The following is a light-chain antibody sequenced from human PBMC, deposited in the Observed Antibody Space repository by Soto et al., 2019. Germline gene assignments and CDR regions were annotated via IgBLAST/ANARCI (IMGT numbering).Light chain of an antibody. Sequence: QSALTQPPSASGSPGQSVAISCTGTSSDVGGYNYVSWYQQHPGKAPKLMIYEVNKLPSGVPDRFSGSKSGNTASLTVSGIQAEDEADYYCSSYAGSSNVFGTGTKLTVL. J-gene: IGLJ1*01. CDR1: SSDVGGYNY. CDR3: SSYAGSSNV. V-gene: IGLV2-8*01. CDR2: EVN.